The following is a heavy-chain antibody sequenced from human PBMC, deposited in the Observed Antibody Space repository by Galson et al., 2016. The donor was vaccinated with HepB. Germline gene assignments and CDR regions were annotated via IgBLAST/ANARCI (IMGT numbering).Heavy chain of an antibody. J-gene: IGHJ6*02. Sequence: SLRLSCAASGFLFSDYGMHWVRQAPGKGLEWVEVIAYDGTNDHYADSVRGRFTISRDNSQNTLYLQMTSLRREDTAVYYCAKPRYYYGSGNYGMDGWGQGTTVTVSS. D-gene: IGHD3-10*01. CDR2: IAYDGTND. CDR1: GFLFSDYG. CDR3: AKPRYYYGSGNYGMDG. V-gene: IGHV3-30*18.